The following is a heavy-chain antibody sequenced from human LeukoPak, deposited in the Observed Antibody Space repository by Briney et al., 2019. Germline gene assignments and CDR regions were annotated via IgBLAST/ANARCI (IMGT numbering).Heavy chain of an antibody. CDR1: GGSISSYY. CDR2: IYYSGST. V-gene: IGHV4-59*01. Sequence: SETLSLTCTVSGGSISSYYWSWIRQPPGKGLEWIGYIYYSGSTNYNPSLKSRVTISVDTSKNQFSLKLSSVTAADTAVYYCARVGVRGSWYHFDYWGQGTLVTVSS. J-gene: IGHJ4*02. D-gene: IGHD6-13*01. CDR3: ARVGVRGSWYHFDY.